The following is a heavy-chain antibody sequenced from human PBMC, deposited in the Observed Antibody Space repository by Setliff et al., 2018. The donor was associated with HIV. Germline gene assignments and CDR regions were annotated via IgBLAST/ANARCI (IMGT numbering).Heavy chain of an antibody. V-gene: IGHV4-38-2*01. CDR2: IYHSGST. CDR1: GYSISSGYY. CDR3: ARRRDFDY. J-gene: IGHJ4*02. Sequence: PSETLSLTCAVSGYSISSGYYWGWIRQPPGKGLEWIGSIYHSGSTYYNPSPKSRVTISVDTSKNQFSLKLSSVTAADTAVYYCARRRDFDYWGQGTLVTVSS.